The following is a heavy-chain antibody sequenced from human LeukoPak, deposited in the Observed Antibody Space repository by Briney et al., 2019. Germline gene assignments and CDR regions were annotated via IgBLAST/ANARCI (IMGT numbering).Heavy chain of an antibody. CDR3: AKERRYYDSSGYYDY. D-gene: IGHD3-22*01. CDR2: ISYDGSNK. J-gene: IGHJ4*02. V-gene: IGHV3-30*04. CDR1: GFTFSSYA. Sequence: GGSLRLSCAASGFTFSSYAMNWVRQAPGKGLEWVAVISYDGSNKYYADSVKGRFTISRDNSKNTLYLQMNSLRAEDTAVYYCAKERRYYDSSGYYDYWGQGTLVTVSS.